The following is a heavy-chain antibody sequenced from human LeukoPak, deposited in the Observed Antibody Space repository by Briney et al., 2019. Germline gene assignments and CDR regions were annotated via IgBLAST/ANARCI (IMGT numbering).Heavy chain of an antibody. D-gene: IGHD3-9*01. Sequence: GGSLRLSCEASAFSFSTYGMHWVRQAPGKGLEWVAFIQYDGSYNMYADSVKGRFTISRDNAKNSLYLQMNSLRAEDTAVYYCARMYYDILTGYYNWFDPWGQGTLVTVSS. CDR2: IQYDGSYN. CDR1: AFSFSTYG. J-gene: IGHJ5*02. V-gene: IGHV3-30*02. CDR3: ARMYYDILTGYYNWFDP.